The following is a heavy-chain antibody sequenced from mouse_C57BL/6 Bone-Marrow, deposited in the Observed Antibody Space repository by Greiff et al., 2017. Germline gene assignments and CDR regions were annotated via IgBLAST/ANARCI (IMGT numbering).Heavy chain of an antibody. CDR1: GYTFTSYW. CDR3: ARSVDYGSSNHDWYFDV. Sequence: QVQLQQSGAELVKPGASVKLSCKASGYTFTSYWMQWVKQRPGQGLEWIGEIDPSDSYTNYNQKFKGKATMTVDPSSSTAYMQLSSLTSGDSAVYYCARSVDYGSSNHDWYFDVWGRGTAVTVTS. V-gene: IGHV1-50*01. J-gene: IGHJ1*03. CDR2: IDPSDSYT. D-gene: IGHD1-1*01.